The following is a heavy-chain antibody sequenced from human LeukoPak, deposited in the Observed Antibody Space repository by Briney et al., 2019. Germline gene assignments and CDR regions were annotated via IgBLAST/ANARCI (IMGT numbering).Heavy chain of an antibody. D-gene: IGHD3-10*01. V-gene: IGHV3-74*01. J-gene: IGHJ3*02. Sequence: GGSLRLSCAASGFTFSSFWMHWVRQAPGKGLVWVSRINTDGSSTDYADSVKGRFTISRDNAKNTLYLQMNSLSAEDTAVYYCARKGNAFDIWGQGTMVTVSS. CDR1: GFTFSSFW. CDR2: INTDGSST. CDR3: ARKGNAFDI.